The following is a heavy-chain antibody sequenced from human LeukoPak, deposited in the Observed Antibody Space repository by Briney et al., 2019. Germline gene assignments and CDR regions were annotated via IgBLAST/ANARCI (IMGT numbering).Heavy chain of an antibody. CDR2: INPDGSTT. D-gene: IGHD3-22*01. J-gene: IGHJ5*02. V-gene: IGHV3-74*01. CDR3: ARVLSGSWDWFDP. CDR1: GFTFSRYW. Sequence: GGSLRLSCAASGFTFSRYWIHWVRQAPGKGLEWVSRINPDGSTTTHADSVKGRFTISRDNAKNTLYLQMNSLRAEDTAMYYCARVLSGSWDWFDPWGQGTLVTVSS.